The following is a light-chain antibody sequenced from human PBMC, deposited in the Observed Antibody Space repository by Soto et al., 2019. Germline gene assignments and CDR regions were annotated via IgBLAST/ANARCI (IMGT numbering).Light chain of an antibody. CDR2: GAS. Sequence: DIQMTQSPSSLSASVGDRVTITCRASQGISDYLAWYQQKPGKVPELLIYGASTLQSGVPSRFSGSGSGTDFTLTISSLQPEDVATYYCQKYNRAHPTFGQGTKVDIK. V-gene: IGKV1-27*01. J-gene: IGKJ1*01. CDR3: QKYNRAHPT. CDR1: QGISDY.